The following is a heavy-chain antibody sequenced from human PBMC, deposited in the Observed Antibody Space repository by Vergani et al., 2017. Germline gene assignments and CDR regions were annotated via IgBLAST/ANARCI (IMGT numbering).Heavy chain of an antibody. D-gene: IGHD5-12*01. CDR2: ISGTVGST. CDR3: AKANALNSSYDYLVYYHAMDV. CDR1: GFTFNHYA. J-gene: IGHJ6*02. V-gene: IGHV3-23*01. Sequence: EVQLLESGGDLVQPGGSLRLSCAASGFTFNHYAMNWVRQAPGRGLEWVSGISGTVGSTYYAGSVKGRFTISRDSSKNTLYLQINSLRAGDTAVYYCAKANALNSSYDYLVYYHAMDVWGQGTTVTVSS.